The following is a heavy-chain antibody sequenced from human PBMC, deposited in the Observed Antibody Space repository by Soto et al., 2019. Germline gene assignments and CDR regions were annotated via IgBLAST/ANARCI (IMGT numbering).Heavy chain of an antibody. J-gene: IGHJ6*03. CDR2: INHSGST. D-gene: IGHD6-19*01. CDR3: ARAGPGYSSGWYYYYYMDV. Sequence: TSETLSLTCAGYGGSFSGYYWSGIRQPPGKGLEWIGEINHSGSTNYNPSLKSRVTISVDTSKNQFSLKLSSVTAADTAVYYCARAGPGYSSGWYYYYYMDVWGKGTTVTVSS. CDR1: GGSFSGYY. V-gene: IGHV4-34*01.